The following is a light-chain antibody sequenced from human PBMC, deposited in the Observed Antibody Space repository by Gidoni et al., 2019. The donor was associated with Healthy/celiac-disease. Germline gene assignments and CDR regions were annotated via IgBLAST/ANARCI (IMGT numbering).Light chain of an antibody. CDR1: QSISSY. CDR3: QQSYSTPRT. V-gene: IGKV1-39*01. Sequence: DSQMTQSPSSLSASGGDRVTITCRASQSISSYLNWYQQKPGKAPQLLIYAASSLQSGVPSRFSGSGSGTDFTLTISSLQPEDFATYYCQQSYSTPRTFGQGTQVEIK. J-gene: IGKJ1*01. CDR2: AAS.